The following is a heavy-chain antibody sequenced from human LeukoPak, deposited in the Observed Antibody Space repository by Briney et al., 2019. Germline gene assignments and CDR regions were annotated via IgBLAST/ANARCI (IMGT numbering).Heavy chain of an antibody. J-gene: IGHJ4*02. V-gene: IGHV1-8*01. D-gene: IGHD3-22*01. CDR2: MNPNTGRT. CDR1: RYTFTSYD. CDR3: ARLSQTPDYYSNGGYYYLGY. Sequence: ASVKVSCKASRYTFTSYDINWVRAAAGQRLEWMGWMNPNTGRTGFAQKFQGRLTMTRDGSISTAYMELSSLRSDDTAVYYCARLSQTPDYYSNGGYYYLGYWGQGTPVTVSS.